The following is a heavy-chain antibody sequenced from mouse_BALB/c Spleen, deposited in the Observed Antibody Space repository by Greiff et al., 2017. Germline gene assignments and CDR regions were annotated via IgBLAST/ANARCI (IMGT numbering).Heavy chain of an antibody. CDR1: GYSITSDYA. CDR2: ISYSGST. Sequence: VQLKQSGPGLVKPSQSLSLTCTVTGYSITSDYAWNWIRQFPGNKLEWMGYISYSGSTSYNPSLKSRISITRDTSKNQFFLQLNSVTTEDTATYYCARGLTGTGDYWGQGTTLTVSS. CDR3: ARGLTGTGDY. D-gene: IGHD4-1*01. J-gene: IGHJ2*01. V-gene: IGHV3-2*02.